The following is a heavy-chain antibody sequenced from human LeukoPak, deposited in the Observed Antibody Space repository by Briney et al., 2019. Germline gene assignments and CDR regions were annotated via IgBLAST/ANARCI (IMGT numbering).Heavy chain of an antibody. CDR1: GFTFSSYC. V-gene: IGHV3-74*01. Sequence: GGSLRLSCAASGFTFSSYCMHWVRQAPGKARMGVSRIKSDGRGTNYADSVEGRFTISRDNAKNTVYLQMHSLRVEDTAVYYCARAGRGLRYFDWLTHDYWGQGTLVTVSS. D-gene: IGHD3-9*01. J-gene: IGHJ4*02. CDR3: ARAGRGLRYFDWLTHDY. CDR2: IKSDGRGT.